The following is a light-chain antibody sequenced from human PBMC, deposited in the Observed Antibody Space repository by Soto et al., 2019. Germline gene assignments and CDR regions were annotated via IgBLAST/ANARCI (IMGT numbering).Light chain of an antibody. CDR3: AAWDDSLSVV. CDR2: SDN. CDR1: SSNIGSNT. Sequence: QSVLTQPPSASETPGQRVTISCSGSSSNIGSNTVNWYQHLPGTAPKLLIYSDNQRPSVVPDRFSGSKSGTSASLAISGLQSEDEADYYCAAWDDSLSVVFGGGTKLTVL. J-gene: IGLJ2*01. V-gene: IGLV1-44*01.